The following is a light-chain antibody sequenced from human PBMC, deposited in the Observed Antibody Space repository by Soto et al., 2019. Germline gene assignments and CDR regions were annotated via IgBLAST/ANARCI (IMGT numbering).Light chain of an antibody. CDR3: QQYDGSPRT. CDR1: QSVSSN. J-gene: IGKJ3*01. Sequence: MLVTQSPSSLSLSPGERPTLSSRASQSVSSNLAWYQQKPGQAPRLLIYDASSRAAGIPDRFSGSGSGTDFTLTITRLEPEDFAVYHCQQYDGSPRTFGHGTKVDIK. V-gene: IGKV3-20*01. CDR2: DAS.